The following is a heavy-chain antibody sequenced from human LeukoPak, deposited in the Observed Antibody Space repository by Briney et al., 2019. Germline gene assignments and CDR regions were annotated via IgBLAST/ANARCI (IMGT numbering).Heavy chain of an antibody. CDR3: AKTSDQLLYSKFDF. J-gene: IGHJ4*02. CDR2: IRYDGSNK. Sequence: GGSLRLSCAASGFTFSSYGMRWVRQAPGKGLEWVAFIRYDGSNKYYADSVKGRFTISRDNSKNTLFLQMNSLRADDTAVYYCAKTSDQLLYSKFDFWGQGTLVTVSS. CDR1: GFTFSSYG. D-gene: IGHD2-2*02. V-gene: IGHV3-30*02.